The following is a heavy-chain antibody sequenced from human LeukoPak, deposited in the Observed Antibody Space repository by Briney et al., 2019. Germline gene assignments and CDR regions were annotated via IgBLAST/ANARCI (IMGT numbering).Heavy chain of an antibody. Sequence: SETLSLTCTVSGGSISSYFWSWLRQPPGEGLEWIGVISSGGDTNYNPSLKSRVSISETTSKGQFSLELSSVTAADTAVYYCASHGDCGGTNCLAFDVWGQGAMVIVSS. J-gene: IGHJ3*01. D-gene: IGHD2-21*01. CDR3: ASHGDCGGTNCLAFDV. V-gene: IGHV4-4*09. CDR1: GGSISSYF. CDR2: ISSGGDT.